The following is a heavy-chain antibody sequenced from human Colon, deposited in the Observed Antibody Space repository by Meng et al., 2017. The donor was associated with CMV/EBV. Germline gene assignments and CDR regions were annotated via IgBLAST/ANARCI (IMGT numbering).Heavy chain of an antibody. Sequence: ASVKVSCKTSGYTFTKYGVSWVRQAPGQGPEWMGWISPFNGIALYAPRYQGRVTMTSDTSTTTAYMELRSLTSDDTAVYYRVRVEPSAMAGDYWGQGTLVTVSS. V-gene: IGHV1-18*01. CDR3: VRVEPSAMAGDY. D-gene: IGHD2-2*01. CDR2: ISPFNGIA. J-gene: IGHJ4*02. CDR1: GYTFTKYG.